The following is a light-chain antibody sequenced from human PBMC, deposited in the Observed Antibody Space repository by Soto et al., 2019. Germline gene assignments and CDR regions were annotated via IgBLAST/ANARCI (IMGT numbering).Light chain of an antibody. CDR2: EVS. CDR1: SSDVGGYNH. Sequence: QSVLTQPASVSGSPGQSITISCTGTSSDVGGYNHVSWYQHHPGKAPKVIIYEVSNRPAGVSNRFSGSKSGNTASLTISSLQAEDEADYYCNSYRDTSTFGVFGGGTKVTVL. J-gene: IGLJ3*02. V-gene: IGLV2-14*01. CDR3: NSYRDTSTFGV.